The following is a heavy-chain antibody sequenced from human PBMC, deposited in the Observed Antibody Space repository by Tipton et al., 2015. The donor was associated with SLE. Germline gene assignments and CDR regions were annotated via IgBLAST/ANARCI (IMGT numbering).Heavy chain of an antibody. CDR2: INHSGST. D-gene: IGHD2-15*01. V-gene: IGHV4-34*01. CDR1: GGSFSGYY. Sequence: GLVKPSETLSLTCSVYGGSFSGYYWSWIRQPPGKGLEWIGEINHSGSTNYNPSLKSRVTISVDTSKNQFSLKLSSVTAADTAVYYCARKGNCSGGSCFDYWGQGTLVTVSS. CDR3: ARKGNCSGGSCFDY. J-gene: IGHJ4*02.